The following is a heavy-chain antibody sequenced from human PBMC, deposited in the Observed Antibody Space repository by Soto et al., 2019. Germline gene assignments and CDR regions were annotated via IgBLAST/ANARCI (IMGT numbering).Heavy chain of an antibody. CDR2: ISPYNGDT. D-gene: IGHD6-13*01. CDR1: GYSFTTYG. J-gene: IGHJ3*01. Sequence: QVQLEQSGAEVKKPGASVKVSCKASGYSFTTYGISWVRQAPGQGLEWMGWISPYNGDTNYAQNFQGRVTMTTDTSTSTAYMELRSLRSDDTAVYYCARDRNIAAAGDVFDLWGQGTMVTVSS. V-gene: IGHV1-18*01. CDR3: ARDRNIAAAGDVFDL.